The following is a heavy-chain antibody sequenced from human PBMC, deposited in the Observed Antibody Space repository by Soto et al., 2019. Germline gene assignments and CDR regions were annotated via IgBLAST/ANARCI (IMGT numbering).Heavy chain of an antibody. CDR2: ISGSGGRT. J-gene: IGHJ4*02. V-gene: IGHV3-23*01. CDR1: GFTFISYA. CDR3: AKWGCGGGSCYARSRDY. Sequence: PGWSLRLSCASSGFTFISYAMSWVRQAPGKGVEWVSAISGSGGRTYYADSVKGRFTISRDNSKNTLYLQMNSLRAEDTAVYYCAKWGCGGGSCYARSRDYWGRGTLVTVSS. D-gene: IGHD2-15*01.